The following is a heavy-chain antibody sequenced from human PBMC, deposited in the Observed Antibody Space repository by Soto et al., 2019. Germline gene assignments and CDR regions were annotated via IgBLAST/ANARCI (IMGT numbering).Heavy chain of an antibody. Sequence: QVQLVQSGAEVKKPGSSVKVSCKASGGTFSSYAISWVRQAPGQGLEWMGGIIPIFGTANYAQKFQGRVTITADESTSTAYMELSSMRSEDTAVYYCASWLWDPDSSGYYAGNFDYWGQGTLVTVSS. CDR2: IIPIFGTA. CDR3: ASWLWDPDSSGYYAGNFDY. D-gene: IGHD3-22*01. CDR1: GGTFSSYA. J-gene: IGHJ4*02. V-gene: IGHV1-69*01.